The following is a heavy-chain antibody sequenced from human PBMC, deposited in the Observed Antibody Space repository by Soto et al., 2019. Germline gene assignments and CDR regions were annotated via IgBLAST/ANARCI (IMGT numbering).Heavy chain of an antibody. CDR3: ARERYNYGSHFDY. Sequence: SETLSLTCTVSGGSISSGGYYWSWIRQHPGKGLEWIGYIYYSGNTNYNPSLKSRVTISVDTSKNLVSLNLSSVSAADTAVYYCARERYNYGSHFDYWGQGTPVTVSS. V-gene: IGHV4-61*03. J-gene: IGHJ4*02. CDR2: IYYSGNT. CDR1: GGSISSGGYY. D-gene: IGHD5-18*01.